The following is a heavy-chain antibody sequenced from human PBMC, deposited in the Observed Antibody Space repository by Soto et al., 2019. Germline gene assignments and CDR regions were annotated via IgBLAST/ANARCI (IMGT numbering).Heavy chain of an antibody. V-gene: IGHV1-18*01. J-gene: IGHJ3*02. CDR2: TSAYNGNT. CDR1: GYTFTSYG. D-gene: IGHD6-19*01. Sequence: ASVKVSCKASGYTFTSYGISWVRQAPGQGLEWMGWTSAYNGNTNYAQKLQGRVTMTTDTSTSTAYMELRSLRSDDTAVYYCARAGTIYSIWSPSSGPTYDAFDIWGQGTMVTVSS. CDR3: ARAGTIYSIWSPSSGPTYDAFDI.